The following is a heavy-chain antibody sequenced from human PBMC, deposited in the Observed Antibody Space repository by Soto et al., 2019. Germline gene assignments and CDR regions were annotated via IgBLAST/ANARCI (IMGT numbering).Heavy chain of an antibody. Sequence: ASVKVSCKASGFIFTGYYIHWVRQAPGQRLERMGWINGHSGLTSYSQTFQGRVTMTRDTPTTTAYMELSSLTSDDTALYSCVREESCCASRGFGTWCQGTLVTVS. CDR3: VREESCCASRGFGT. CDR1: GFIFTGYY. V-gene: IGHV1-2*02. CDR2: INGHSGLT. D-gene: IGHD2-15*01. J-gene: IGHJ5*02.